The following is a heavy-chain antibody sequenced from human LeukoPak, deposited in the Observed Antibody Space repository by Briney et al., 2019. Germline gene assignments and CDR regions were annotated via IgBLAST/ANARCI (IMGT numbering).Heavy chain of an antibody. CDR1: GFTFSSYS. V-gene: IGHV3-48*04. Sequence: RGSLRLSSAASGFTFSSYSMNWVPHAPAKGLEWVSYISSSSSTIYYADSVKGRFTISRDNAKNSLYLQMNSLRAEDTAVYYCAREVQGPWSYMDVWGKGTTVTVAS. J-gene: IGHJ6*03. CDR2: ISSSSSTI. D-gene: IGHD2-8*02. CDR3: AREVQGPWSYMDV.